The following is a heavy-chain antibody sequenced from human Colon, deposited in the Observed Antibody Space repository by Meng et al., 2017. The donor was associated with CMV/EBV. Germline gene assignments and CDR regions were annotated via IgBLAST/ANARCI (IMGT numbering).Heavy chain of an antibody. J-gene: IGHJ6*02. CDR3: ARAANSAWSPGVWFYGMDV. D-gene: IGHD6-19*01. Sequence: GESLKIPCVAPGFTLSTYAMNRVRQAPGKGLEWVAFIRRRSETIYHADPVRGRSAISRDNARNSLYLDMNSLRADDTDIYFCARAANSAWSPGVWFYGMDVWGQGIPVTVSS. CDR1: GFTLSTYA. V-gene: IGHV3-48*04. CDR2: IRRRSETI.